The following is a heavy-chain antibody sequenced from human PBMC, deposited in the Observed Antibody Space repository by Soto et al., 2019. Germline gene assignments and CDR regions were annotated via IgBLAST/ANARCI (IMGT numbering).Heavy chain of an antibody. Sequence: EVQLLESGGGLVQPGGSLRLSCVGSGFFFSSYTMTWVRQAPGKGLAWVSSFSATSENTYCADPVRGRFTTSRDNSKNTLFLQMNSVTAEDTAMYYCAKVSDQAWVRLPFDYLGLGILVIVSS. CDR1: GFFFSSYT. V-gene: IGHV3-23*01. CDR3: AKVSDQAWVRLPFDY. CDR2: FSATSENT. J-gene: IGHJ4*01. D-gene: IGHD1-26*01.